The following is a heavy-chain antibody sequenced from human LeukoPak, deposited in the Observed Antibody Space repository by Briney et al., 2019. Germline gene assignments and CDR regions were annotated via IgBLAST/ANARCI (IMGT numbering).Heavy chain of an antibody. J-gene: IGHJ4*02. Sequence: SETLSLTCTVSGGSISSGSYYWSWIRQPPGKGLEWIGEINHSGSTNYNPSLKSRVTISVDTSKNQFSLKLSSVTAADTAVYYCARPARKKSYYYGSGSYYREYYFDYWGQGTLVTVSS. V-gene: IGHV4-39*07. CDR1: GGSISSGSYY. CDR2: INHSGST. D-gene: IGHD3-10*01. CDR3: ARPARKKSYYYGSGSYYREYYFDY.